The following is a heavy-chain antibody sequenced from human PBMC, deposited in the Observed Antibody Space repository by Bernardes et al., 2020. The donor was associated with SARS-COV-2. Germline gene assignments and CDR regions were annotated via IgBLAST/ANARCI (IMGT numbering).Heavy chain of an antibody. Sequence: TLSLTCTVSGGSISSGSYYWSWIRQPAGKGLEWIGRIYTSGSTNYNPSLKSRVTISVDTSKNQFSLKLSSVTAADTAVYYCARGPQAIFGVVTGVGWFDPWGQGTLVTVSS. V-gene: IGHV4-61*02. CDR3: ARGPQAIFGVVTGVGWFDP. CDR1: GGSISSGSYY. J-gene: IGHJ5*02. D-gene: IGHD3-3*01. CDR2: IYTSGST.